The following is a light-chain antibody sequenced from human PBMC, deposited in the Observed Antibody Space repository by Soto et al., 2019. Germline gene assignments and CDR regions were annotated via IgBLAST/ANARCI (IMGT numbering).Light chain of an antibody. CDR2: GAS. CDR1: RGISNY. Sequence: DMQMTQSPSFLSAAVGDRVTITCRASRGISNYLAWYQQRPGKVPKLLIYGASTLQSGVPSRFSGSGSGTDFTLTISSLQPEDIATYYCQNYNSAPRTFGQGTKVDIK. J-gene: IGKJ1*01. V-gene: IGKV1-27*01. CDR3: QNYNSAPRT.